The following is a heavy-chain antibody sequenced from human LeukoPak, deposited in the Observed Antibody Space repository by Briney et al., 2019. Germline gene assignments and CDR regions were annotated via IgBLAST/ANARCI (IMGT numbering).Heavy chain of an antibody. Sequence: SETLSLTCTVSGYSISSAYYWSWIRQPPGKGLEWIGEMNHSGSTNYNPSLKSRVTISVDTSKNQFSLKLSSVTAADTAVYYCARRLGRKFGERFYYYHYMDVWGKGTTVTISS. D-gene: IGHD3-10*01. CDR2: MNHSGST. CDR3: ARRLGRKFGERFYYYHYMDV. CDR1: GYSISSAYY. J-gene: IGHJ6*03. V-gene: IGHV4-38-2*02.